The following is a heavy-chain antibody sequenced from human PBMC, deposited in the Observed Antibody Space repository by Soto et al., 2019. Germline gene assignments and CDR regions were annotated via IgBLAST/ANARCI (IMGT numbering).Heavy chain of an antibody. CDR3: ARVKVYCSSTSCYENWFDP. Sequence: SETLSLTCTVSGGSISSGGYYWSWIRQHPGKGLEWIGYIYYSGSTYYNPSLKSRVTISVDTSKNQFSLKLSSVTAADTAVYYCARVKVYCSSTSCYENWFDPWGQGTLVTVSS. V-gene: IGHV4-31*03. CDR2: IYYSGST. J-gene: IGHJ5*02. D-gene: IGHD2-2*01. CDR1: GGSISSGGYY.